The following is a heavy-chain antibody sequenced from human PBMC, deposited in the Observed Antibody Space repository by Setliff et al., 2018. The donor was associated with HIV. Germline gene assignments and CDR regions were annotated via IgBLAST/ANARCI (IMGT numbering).Heavy chain of an antibody. CDR3: ARVVASGVPSTMDYYYYMDV. CDR1: GGSFSSYH. Sequence: SETLSLTCTVSGGSFSSYHWSWIRHRAGKGLEWIGHIYASGSTKYNPSLESRVTMSVDTSRTQFSLKLRSVTAADTAVYYCARVVASGVPSTMDYYYYMDVWGKGTTVTVSS. CDR2: IYASGST. V-gene: IGHV4-4*07. D-gene: IGHD3-10*01. J-gene: IGHJ6*03.